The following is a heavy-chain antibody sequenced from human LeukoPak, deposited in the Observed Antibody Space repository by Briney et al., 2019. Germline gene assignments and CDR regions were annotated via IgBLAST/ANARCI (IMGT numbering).Heavy chain of an antibody. CDR1: GGSFSGYY. D-gene: IGHD2-15*01. CDR3: ARDFRVCSSGSCYSGPFDY. CDR2: INHSGST. J-gene: IGHJ4*02. V-gene: IGHV4-34*01. Sequence: TSETLSLTCAVYGGSFSGYYWSWIRQPPGKGLEWIGEINHSGSTNYNPSLKSRVTISVDTSKNQFSLKLSSVTAPDTALYYCARDFRVCSSGSCYSGPFDYWGQGTLVTVSS.